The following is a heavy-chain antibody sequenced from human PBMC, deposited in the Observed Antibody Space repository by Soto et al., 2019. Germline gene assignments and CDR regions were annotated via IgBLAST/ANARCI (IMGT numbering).Heavy chain of an antibody. Sequence: SETLSLTCAVYGGSFSGYYWSWIRQPPGKGLEWIGEINHSGSTNYNPSLKSRVTISVDTSKNQFSLELSSVTAADTAVYYCAGEAGIAYNWFDPWGQGTLVTVSS. CDR1: GGSFSGYY. CDR2: INHSGST. CDR3: AGEAGIAYNWFDP. V-gene: IGHV4-34*01. J-gene: IGHJ5*02. D-gene: IGHD6-13*01.